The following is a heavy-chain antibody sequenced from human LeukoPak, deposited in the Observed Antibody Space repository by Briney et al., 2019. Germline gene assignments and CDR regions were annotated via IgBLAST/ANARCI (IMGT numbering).Heavy chain of an antibody. Sequence: KSGGSLRLSCAASGFTFSDYYMSWIRQAPGKGLEWVSYISSSGSTIYYADSVKGRFTISRDNAKNSLYLQMNSLRAEDTAVYYCARDYHCDSSGYINQIDYWGQGTLVTVSS. J-gene: IGHJ4*02. CDR1: GFTFSDYY. CDR2: ISSSGSTI. D-gene: IGHD3-22*01. V-gene: IGHV3-11*04. CDR3: ARDYHCDSSGYINQIDY.